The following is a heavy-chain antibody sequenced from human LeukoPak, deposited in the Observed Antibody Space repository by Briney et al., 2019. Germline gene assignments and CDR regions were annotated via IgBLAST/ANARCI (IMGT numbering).Heavy chain of an antibody. CDR3: ARDKGFSYGDHFDY. J-gene: IGHJ4*02. CDR1: GFTFSSYW. Sequence: PGRSLRLSCAASGFTFSSYWMSWVHQAPGKGLEWVANIKQDGSEKYYVDSVKGRFTISRDNAKNSLYLQMNSLRAEDTAVYYCARDKGFSYGDHFDYWGQGTLVTVSS. V-gene: IGHV3-7*01. CDR2: IKQDGSEK. D-gene: IGHD4-17*01.